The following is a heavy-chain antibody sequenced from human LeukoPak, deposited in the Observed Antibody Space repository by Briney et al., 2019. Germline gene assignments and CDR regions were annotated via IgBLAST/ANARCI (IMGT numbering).Heavy chain of an antibody. J-gene: IGHJ4*02. V-gene: IGHV4-59*01. CDR1: GGSISTYY. CDR2: IYYIGRT. CDR3: ASYDFWSGSPRFDY. Sequence: SETLSLTCTVSGGSISTYYWNWIRQPPRKGLGWLGYIYYIGRTNYNSSLKSRVTISIDTSKNQFSLKLSSVTAADTAVYYCASYDFWSGSPRFDYWGQGTLVTVSS. D-gene: IGHD3-3*01.